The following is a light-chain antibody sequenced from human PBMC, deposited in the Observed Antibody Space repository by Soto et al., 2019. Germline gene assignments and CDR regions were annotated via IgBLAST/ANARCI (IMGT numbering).Light chain of an antibody. V-gene: IGKV3-15*01. Sequence: EIVMTQSPGTLSVSPGERATLACRASQSVRNNLAWYQQQPGQAPRLLIYGASTRATGIPARFSGTGSGTDFTLTISDLQSEDSAVYFCQQYKNWPPITFGQGTRPEIK. CDR3: QQYKNWPPIT. CDR1: QSVRNN. CDR2: GAS. J-gene: IGKJ5*01.